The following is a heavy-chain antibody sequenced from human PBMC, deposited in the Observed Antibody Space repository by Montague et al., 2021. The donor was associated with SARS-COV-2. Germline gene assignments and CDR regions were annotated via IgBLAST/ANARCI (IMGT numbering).Heavy chain of an antibody. CDR3: ARDSKPDWVPYWYFDL. CDR2: IYSGGST. D-gene: IGHD3-9*01. J-gene: IGHJ2*01. CDR1: GFTVSSNY. Sequence: SLRLSCAASGFTVSSNYMSWVRQAPGEGLEWVSVIYSGGSTYYADSVKGRFTVSRDNSKNTLYLQMNSLRAEDTAVYYCARDSKPDWVPYWYFDLWGRGTLVTVSS. V-gene: IGHV3-53*01.